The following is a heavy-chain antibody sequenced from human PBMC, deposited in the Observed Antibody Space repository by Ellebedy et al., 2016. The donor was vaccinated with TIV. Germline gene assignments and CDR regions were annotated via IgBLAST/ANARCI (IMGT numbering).Heavy chain of an antibody. J-gene: IGHJ3*02. CDR1: GFTFNSYW. Sequence: GESLKISCAASGFTFNSYWMTWVRQAPGKGLEWVANINQDGSDKYYVDSLRGRFTISRDNARNSLYLQINSLRGKDTAVYYCSTDGSYGDYRSPTHAFVMWGQGTLVTVSS. CDR2: INQDGSDK. V-gene: IGHV3-7*01. CDR3: STDGSYGDYRSPTHAFVM. D-gene: IGHD4-17*01.